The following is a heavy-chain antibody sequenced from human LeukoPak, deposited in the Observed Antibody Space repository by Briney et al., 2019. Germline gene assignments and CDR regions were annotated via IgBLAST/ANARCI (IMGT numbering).Heavy chain of an antibody. V-gene: IGHV3-23*01. Sequence: GGSLRLSCTASGFKFSTYAMSWVRQTPGKGLEWVSTIMGSDESTNNADSTYYADSVKGRFTISRDDSKNTLYLEMKSLRAEDTAVYYCVSEPGVSYVGGFDFWGQGTLITVPS. D-gene: IGHD3-16*01. J-gene: IGHJ4*02. CDR1: GFKFSTYA. CDR3: VSEPGVSYVGGFDF. CDR2: IMGSDESTNNADST.